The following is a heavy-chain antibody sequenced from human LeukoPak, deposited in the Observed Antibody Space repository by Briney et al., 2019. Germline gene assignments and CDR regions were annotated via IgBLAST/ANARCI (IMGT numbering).Heavy chain of an antibody. CDR3: AKVDRDYAGNSLYYYYGMDV. J-gene: IGHJ6*02. V-gene: IGHV3-30*18. CDR1: GFTFSSYG. Sequence: GGSLRLSCAASGFTFSSYGMHWVRQAPGKGLEWVAVISFDGTNEYYADSVKGRFTISRDNSKNSLYLQMNSLRTEDTAVYYCAKVDRDYAGNSLYYYYGMDVWGQGTTVTVSS. D-gene: IGHD4-23*01. CDR2: ISFDGTNE.